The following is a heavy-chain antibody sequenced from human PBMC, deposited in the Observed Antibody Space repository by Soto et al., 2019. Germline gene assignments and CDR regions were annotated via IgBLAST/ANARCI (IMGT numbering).Heavy chain of an antibody. J-gene: IGHJ6*02. CDR1: GGSISSYY. D-gene: IGHD3-16*01. Sequence: QVQVQESGPGLVKPSETLSLTCTVSGGSISSYYVSWIRQSAGKGLEWIGRIDTSGTTNYNPSLKSRVTMSVDASKSQFSPNLSSVTAADTAVYYCARGPRGYVYYHGMDVWGQGTTVTVSS. CDR3: ARGPRGYVYYHGMDV. CDR2: IDTSGTT. V-gene: IGHV4-4*07.